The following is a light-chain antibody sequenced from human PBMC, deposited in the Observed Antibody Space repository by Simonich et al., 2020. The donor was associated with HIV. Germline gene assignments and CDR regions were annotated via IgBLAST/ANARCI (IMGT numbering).Light chain of an antibody. CDR3: SSYTSSSTLV. CDR1: SSAVGGYNY. J-gene: IGLJ3*02. Sequence: QSALTQPASVSGSPGQSITISCTGTSSAVGGYNYVSCYQQHPGKAPKLILYDVSNRPSGGSNRFSGSKSGNTASLTISGLQAEDEADYYCSSYTSSSTLVFGGGTKLTVL. CDR2: DVS. V-gene: IGLV2-14*03.